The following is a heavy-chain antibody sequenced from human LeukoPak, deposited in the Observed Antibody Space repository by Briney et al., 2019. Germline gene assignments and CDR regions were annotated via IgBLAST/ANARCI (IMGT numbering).Heavy chain of an antibody. CDR1: GFSISDSY. CDR2: ISGSGSDI. V-gene: IGHV3-11*01. D-gene: IGHD2-8*01. Sequence: GGSLRLSCVVSGFSISDSYMTWIRQTPGKGLEWLAYISGSGSDIYFADSVKGRLTISRDNAKNSLYLQMNSLRPEDTALYYCSTDPRLLMYWGHGTLVTVSS. J-gene: IGHJ4*01. CDR3: STDPRLLMY.